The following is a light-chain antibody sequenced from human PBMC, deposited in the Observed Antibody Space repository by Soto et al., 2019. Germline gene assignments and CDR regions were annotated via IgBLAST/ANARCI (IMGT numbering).Light chain of an antibody. V-gene: IGLV2-14*01. CDR2: EVS. CDR1: SSDVGGYNY. Sequence: QSALTQPASVSGSPGQSITISCTGTSSDVGGYNYVSWYQQHPGKAPKLMIYEVSNRPSGVSNRFSGSKSGNTASLTISWLQAEDEADYYCTSYTTLSTLVLFGG. CDR3: TSYTTLSTLVL. J-gene: IGLJ2*01.